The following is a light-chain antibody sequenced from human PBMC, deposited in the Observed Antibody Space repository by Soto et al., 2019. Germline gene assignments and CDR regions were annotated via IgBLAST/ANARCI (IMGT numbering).Light chain of an antibody. CDR1: SSDVGGYNY. CDR3: ISYTSSSTLYV. Sequence: QSALTQPASVSGSPGQSITISCTGTSSDVGGYNYVSWYQQHPGKAPKLMIYDVSNRPSGVSNRFSGSKSGNTASLTISRLQAEDEADYYCISYTSSSTLYVFGTGTKLTVL. J-gene: IGLJ1*01. V-gene: IGLV2-14*01. CDR2: DVS.